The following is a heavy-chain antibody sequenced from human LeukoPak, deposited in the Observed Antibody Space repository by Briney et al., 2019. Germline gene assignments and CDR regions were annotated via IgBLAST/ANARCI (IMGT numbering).Heavy chain of an antibody. CDR2: INPNSGGT. Sequence: ASVKVSCKASGYTFTGYYMHWVRQAPGQGLEWMGWINPNSGGTNYAQKFQGWVTMTRDTSISTAYMELSRLRSDDTAVHYCARSLSMYSSGWYYFDYWGQGTLVTVSS. CDR1: GYTFTGYY. V-gene: IGHV1-2*04. CDR3: ARSLSMYSSGWYYFDY. J-gene: IGHJ4*02. D-gene: IGHD6-19*01.